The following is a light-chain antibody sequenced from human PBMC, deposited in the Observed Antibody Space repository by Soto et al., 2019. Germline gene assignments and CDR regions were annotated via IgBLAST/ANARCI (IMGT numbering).Light chain of an antibody. CDR1: QSISSW. J-gene: IGKJ5*01. V-gene: IGKV1-5*01. CDR3: QQYNSYSWT. Sequence: DIQMTQSPSTLSASVGDRVTITCRASQSISSWLAWYQHKPGKAPKLLIYDASSLESGVPSRFSGSGSGTEFTLTITSLQPDDFATYYCQQYNSYSWTFGQGTRREIK. CDR2: DAS.